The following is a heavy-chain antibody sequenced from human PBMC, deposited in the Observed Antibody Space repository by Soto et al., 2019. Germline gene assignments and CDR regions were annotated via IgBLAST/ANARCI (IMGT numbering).Heavy chain of an antibody. J-gene: IGHJ6*02. CDR1: GFTFSSYG. D-gene: IGHD3-10*01. V-gene: IGHV3-33*01. Sequence: QVQLVESGGGVVQPGGSLRLSCAASGFTFSSYGMHWVRQAPGKGLEWVAVIWYDGSNKYYADSVKGRFTISRDNSKNTLYLQMNSLRAEDTAVYYCARDEGLGVNYYYYGMDVWGQGTTVTVSS. CDR2: IWYDGSNK. CDR3: ARDEGLGVNYYYYGMDV.